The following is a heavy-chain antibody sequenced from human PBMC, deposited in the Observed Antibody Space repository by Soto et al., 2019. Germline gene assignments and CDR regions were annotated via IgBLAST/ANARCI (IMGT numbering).Heavy chain of an antibody. V-gene: IGHV1-8*01. CDR1: GYTFINYD. J-gene: IGHJ4*02. CDR2: MNPNSGNT. CDR3: VRGGGYYDMLTGYDY. Sequence: QVQLVQSGAEVKKPGASVKVSCKASGYTFINYDINWVRQATGQGLEWMGWMNPNSGNTGFAQKFKDRVTLTRNSSKNPAHLGLSRLKSEGKAVYFCVRGGGYYDMLTGYDYWGQGSLVTVSS. D-gene: IGHD3-9*01.